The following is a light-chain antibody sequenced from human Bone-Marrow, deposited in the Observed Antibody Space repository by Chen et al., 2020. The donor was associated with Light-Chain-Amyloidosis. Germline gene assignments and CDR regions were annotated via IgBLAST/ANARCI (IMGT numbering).Light chain of an antibody. Sequence: EIVMTQSPATLSVSPGERAPLSCRASQSVSSNLAWYQQNPGQAPRLLIYGASTSATRIPARFSASGSGTEFTLTISSLQSEDCAVYYCQQYNNWPPWTFGQGTKVEIK. CDR3: QQYNNWPPWT. J-gene: IGKJ1*01. CDR1: QSVSSN. CDR2: GAS. V-gene: IGKV3-15*01.